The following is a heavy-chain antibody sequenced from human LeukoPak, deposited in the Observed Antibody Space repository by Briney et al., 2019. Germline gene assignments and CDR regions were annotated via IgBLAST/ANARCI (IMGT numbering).Heavy chain of an antibody. CDR3: ARGRSAWHHFDY. J-gene: IGHJ4*02. CDR2: ISGSGSST. D-gene: IGHD3-3*01. V-gene: IGHV3-23*01. Sequence: GGSLRLSCAASGFTFSSYAMNWVRQAPGKGLEWVSGISGSGSSTYYADSVKGRFTISRDDSRTTLYLQMNTLGAEDTALYYCARGRSAWHHFDYWGQGTLVTVSS. CDR1: GFTFSSYA.